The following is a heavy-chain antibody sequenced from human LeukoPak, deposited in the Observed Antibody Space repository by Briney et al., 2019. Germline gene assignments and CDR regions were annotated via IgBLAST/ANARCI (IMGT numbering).Heavy chain of an antibody. CDR3: ARAPVVVGPGVFFES. CDR1: GFTFSSYS. CDR2: ISGSSRPI. Sequence: GGSLRLSCAASGFTFSSYSMNWVRQAPGRGLEWVSYISGSSRPIYYADSVKGRFTISRDNAKNSLYLQMNSLRAEDTAVYYCARAPVVVGPGVFFESWGQGTLVTVSA. V-gene: IGHV3-48*01. D-gene: IGHD2-21*01. J-gene: IGHJ4*02.